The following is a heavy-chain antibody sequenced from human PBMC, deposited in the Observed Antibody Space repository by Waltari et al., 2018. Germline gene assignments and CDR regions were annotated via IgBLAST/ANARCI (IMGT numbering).Heavy chain of an antibody. V-gene: IGHV4-39*01. CDR3: ARLLWFGELSQFDY. CDR2: ISYSGST. D-gene: IGHD3-10*01. J-gene: IGHJ4*02. Sequence: PPGKGLEWIGSISYSGSTYYNPSLRSRVTISVDTSKNQFSLKLSSVTAADTAVYYCARLLWFGELSQFDYWGQGTLVTVSS.